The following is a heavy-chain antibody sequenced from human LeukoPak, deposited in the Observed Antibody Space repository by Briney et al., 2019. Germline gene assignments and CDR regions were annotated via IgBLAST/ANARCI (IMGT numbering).Heavy chain of an antibody. V-gene: IGHV4-59*01. CDR2: IYYSGST. J-gene: IGHJ4*02. CDR1: GGSISSYY. D-gene: IGHD6-6*01. CDR3: ASLAARRTFDY. Sequence: SETLSLTRTVSGGSISSYYWSWIRQPPGKGLEWIGYIYYSGSTNYNPSLKSRVTISVDTSKNQFSLKLSSVTAADTAVYYCASLAARRTFDYWGQGTLVTVSS.